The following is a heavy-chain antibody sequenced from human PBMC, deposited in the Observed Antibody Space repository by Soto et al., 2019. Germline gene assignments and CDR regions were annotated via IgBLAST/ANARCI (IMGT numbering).Heavy chain of an antibody. V-gene: IGHV3-7*01. CDR1: GFTFSRYW. D-gene: IGHD3-22*01. CDR2: VDPDGSHK. J-gene: IGHJ1*01. Sequence: EVQLVESGGGLVQPGGSLRLSCAASGFTFSRYWMTWVRQAPGKGLEWVANVDPDGSHKYYVDSVKGRFTISRDNTKNSLYLQTNSLRAEDTDFYYCAGPTIVGAGNLDFHQWGRGTVVSVSS. CDR3: AGPTIVGAGNLDFHQ.